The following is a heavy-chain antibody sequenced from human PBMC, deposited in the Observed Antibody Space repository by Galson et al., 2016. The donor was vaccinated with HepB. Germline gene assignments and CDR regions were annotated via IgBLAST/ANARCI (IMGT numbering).Heavy chain of an antibody. CDR1: GGSIRGSPYY. Sequence: ETLSLTCNVSGGSIRGSPYYWGWIRQPPGKGLEWIGSIYYTGNTYYNPSLKSRVTIHVDTSKNQISLKLNSVTAADPAVYYCSRPPSSIAAASDAFDLWGRGTMVTVSS. CDR2: IYYTGNT. CDR3: SRPPSSIAAASDAFDL. V-gene: IGHV4-39*01. D-gene: IGHD6-6*01. J-gene: IGHJ3*01.